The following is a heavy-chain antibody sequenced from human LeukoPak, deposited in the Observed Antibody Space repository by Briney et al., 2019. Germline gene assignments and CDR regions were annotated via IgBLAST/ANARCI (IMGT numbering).Heavy chain of an antibody. J-gene: IGHJ3*02. CDR3: AREFSGTAFDI. V-gene: IGHV1-3*01. CDR2: INAGNGNT. Sequence: RASVKVSCKASGYTFTSCAMHWVRQAPGQRLEWMGWINAGNGNTKYSQKFQGRVTITRDTSASTAYMELSSLRSEDTAVYYCAREFSGTAFDIWGQGTMVTVSS. CDR1: GYTFTSCA. D-gene: IGHD1-1*01.